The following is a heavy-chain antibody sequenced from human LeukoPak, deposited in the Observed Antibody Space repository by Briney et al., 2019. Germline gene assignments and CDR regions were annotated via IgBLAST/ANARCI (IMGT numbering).Heavy chain of an antibody. J-gene: IGHJ4*02. CDR2: IYYDGST. CDR1: GGSISSYY. Sequence: PSETLSLTCTVSGGSISSYYWSWIRQPPGKGLEWIGYIYYDGSTNYNPSLKSRVTISLDTSKNQFSMKLNSVTAADTAVYYCARGPWAYFDYWGQGTLVSVSS. D-gene: IGHD7-27*01. V-gene: IGHV4-59*01. CDR3: ARGPWAYFDY.